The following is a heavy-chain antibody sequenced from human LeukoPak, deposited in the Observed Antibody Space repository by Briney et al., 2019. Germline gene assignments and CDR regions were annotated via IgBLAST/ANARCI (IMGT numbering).Heavy chain of an antibody. V-gene: IGHV3-48*01. CDR2: ISSSSSTE. D-gene: IGHD2-15*01. Sequence: GGSLRLSCAGSGFTFSSYSMNWVRQAPGRGLEWVSYISSSSSTEYYADSVKGRFTISRDNAKNSLFLQMNSLRAEDTAVYYCARGLVVRYCSGGSCYSDYFDYWGQGILVTVSS. CDR1: GFTFSSYS. CDR3: ARGLVVRYCSGGSCYSDYFDY. J-gene: IGHJ4*02.